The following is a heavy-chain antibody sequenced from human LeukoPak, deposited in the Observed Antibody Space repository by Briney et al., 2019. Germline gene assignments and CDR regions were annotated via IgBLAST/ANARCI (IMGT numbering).Heavy chain of an antibody. CDR1: GYTFTSYD. D-gene: IGHD6-19*01. CDR2: MNPNSGNT. Sequence: GASVKVSCKASGYTFTSYDINWVRQATGQGLEWMGWMNPNSGNTGYAQKFQGRVTITRNTSISTAYMELSSLRSEDTAVYYCARTSSGWGLTSFYFDYWGQGTLVTVSS. CDR3: ARTSSGWGLTSFYFDY. V-gene: IGHV1-8*03. J-gene: IGHJ4*02.